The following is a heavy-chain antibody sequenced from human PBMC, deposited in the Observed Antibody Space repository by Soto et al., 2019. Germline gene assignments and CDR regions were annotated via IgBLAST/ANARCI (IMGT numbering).Heavy chain of an antibody. V-gene: IGHV3-9*01. CDR1: GFTFSSYA. J-gene: IGHJ4*02. CDR3: AKYSYSSGCSEGYFDY. CDR2: ISWNSANI. Sequence: GGSLRLSCAASGFTFSSYAMSWVRQAPGKGLEWVSGISWNSANIAYADSVRGRFTISRDNAKNSLYLQMNSLRAEDTALYYCAKYSYSSGCSEGYFDYWGQRSLVPVSS. D-gene: IGHD6-19*01.